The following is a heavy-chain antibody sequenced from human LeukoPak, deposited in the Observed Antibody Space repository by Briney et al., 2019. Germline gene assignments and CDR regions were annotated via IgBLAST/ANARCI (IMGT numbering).Heavy chain of an antibody. CDR2: ISSSSSYI. V-gene: IGHV3-21*01. J-gene: IGHJ5*02. CDR1: GFTFSSYS. D-gene: IGHD2-15*01. CDR3: ARCDTANWWYPFDP. Sequence: GGSLRLSCAASGFTFSSYSMNWVRQAPGKGLEWVSSISSSSSYIYYADSVKGRFTISRDNAKNTLYLQMNSLRAEDTAVYYCARCDTANWWYPFDPWGQGTLVTVSS.